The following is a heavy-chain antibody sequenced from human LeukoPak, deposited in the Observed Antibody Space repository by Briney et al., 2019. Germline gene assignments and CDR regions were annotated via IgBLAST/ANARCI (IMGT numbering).Heavy chain of an antibody. Sequence: PGGSLRLSCAASGFTFSSYAMSWVRQAPGKGLGWVSVISGSGASTSYADSVKGRFTIARDNSKNTLYLQMNSLRAEDTAVYYCAKVGYFFGYLYYFDNWGQGTLVTVSS. D-gene: IGHD5-18*01. CDR1: GFTFSSYA. V-gene: IGHV3-23*01. CDR3: AKVGYFFGYLYYFDN. J-gene: IGHJ4*02. CDR2: ISGSGAST.